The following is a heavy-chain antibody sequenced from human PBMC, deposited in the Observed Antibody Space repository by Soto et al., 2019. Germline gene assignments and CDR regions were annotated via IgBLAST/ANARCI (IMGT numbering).Heavy chain of an antibody. CDR3: ARGGIVVVPAAIHGNWFDP. CDR2: INHSGST. J-gene: IGHJ5*02. D-gene: IGHD2-2*02. Sequence: SETLSLTCAVYGGSFSGYYGSWIRQPPGKGLEWIGEINHSGSTNYNPSLKSRVTISVDTSKNQFSLKLSSVTAADTAVYYCARGGIVVVPAAIHGNWFDPWGQGTLVTVSS. V-gene: IGHV4-34*01. CDR1: GGSFSGYY.